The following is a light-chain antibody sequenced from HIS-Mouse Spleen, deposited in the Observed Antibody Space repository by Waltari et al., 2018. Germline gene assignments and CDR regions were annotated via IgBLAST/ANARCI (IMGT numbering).Light chain of an antibody. CDR1: RSDVRSYNR. J-gene: IGLJ3*02. Sequence: QSALTHPASVSGSPGQSITISCTGTRSDVRSYNRVSWYQQHPGKAPKPMIYEGSKRPSGVSNRFSGSKSGNTASLTISGLQAEDEADYYCCSYAGSSTFVNWVFGGGTKLTVL. CDR3: CSYAGSSTFVNWV. V-gene: IGLV2-23*03. CDR2: EGS.